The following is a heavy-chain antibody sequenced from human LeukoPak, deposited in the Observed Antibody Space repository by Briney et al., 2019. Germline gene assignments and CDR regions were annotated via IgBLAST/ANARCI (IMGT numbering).Heavy chain of an antibody. CDR3: AREAPYSSGWHLDY. CDR2: IYYTGST. D-gene: IGHD6-19*01. V-gene: IGHV4-59*12. Sequence: SETLSLTCTVSGGSISSYYWSWIRQPPGKGLEWIGSIYYTGSTNYNPSLKSRVTISVDTSKNQFSLKLSSVTAADTAVYYCAREAPYSSGWHLDYWGQGTLVTVSS. CDR1: GGSISSYY. J-gene: IGHJ4*02.